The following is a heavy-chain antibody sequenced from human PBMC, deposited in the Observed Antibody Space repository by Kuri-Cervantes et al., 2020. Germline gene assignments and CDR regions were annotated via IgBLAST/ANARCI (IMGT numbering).Heavy chain of an antibody. CDR2: ISYDGSNK. CDR1: GFTFSSYA. J-gene: IGHJ4*02. Sequence: GESLKISCAASGFTFSSYAIHWVRQAPGKGLEWVAVISYDGSNKYYADSVKGRFTISRDNSKNTLYLQMNSLRAEDTALYYCAKDDWNDVSGTFDYWGQGTLVTVSS. D-gene: IGHD1-1*01. V-gene: IGHV3-30*01. CDR3: AKDDWNDVSGTFDY.